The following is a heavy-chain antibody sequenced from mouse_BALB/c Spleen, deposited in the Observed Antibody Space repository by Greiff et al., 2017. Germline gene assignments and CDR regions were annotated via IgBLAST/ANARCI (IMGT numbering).Heavy chain of an antibody. CDR3: VRGYFDV. CDR2: IRSKSNNYAT. V-gene: IGHV10-1*02. Sequence: EVQGVESGGGLVQPKGSLKLSCAASGFTFNTYAMNWVRQAPGKGLEWVARIRSKSNNYATYYADSVKDRFTISRDDSQSMLYLQMNNLKTEDTAMYYCVRGYFDVWGAGTTVTVSS. J-gene: IGHJ1*01. CDR1: GFTFNTYA.